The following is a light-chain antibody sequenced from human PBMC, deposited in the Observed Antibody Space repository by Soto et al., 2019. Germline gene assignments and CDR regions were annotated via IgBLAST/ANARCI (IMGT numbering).Light chain of an antibody. V-gene: IGKV3-15*01. CDR2: GAS. CDR1: QSVSSN. Sequence: EVVMTQSPVTLSVSPGEKATLSCRASQSVSSNLAWYQQKPGQAPRLLIYGASTRATGIPDRFSGSGSGTEFTLTISSLQSEDFAVYHCQQYGSSPWTFGQGTKVEIK. CDR3: QQYGSSPWT. J-gene: IGKJ1*01.